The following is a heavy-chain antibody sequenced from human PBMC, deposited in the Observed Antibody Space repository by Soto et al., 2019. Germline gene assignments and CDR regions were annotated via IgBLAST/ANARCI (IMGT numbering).Heavy chain of an antibody. CDR1: GYSFTSYW. CDR2: LYPSDSYT. V-gene: IGHV5-10-1*01. J-gene: IGHJ5*02. D-gene: IGHD4-17*01. CDR3: ARRATTVVNSEFDP. Sequence: PGESLRLSCNGSGYSFTSYWISWMRQMPGKGLEWMGRLYPSDSYTNYSPSFQGHVTISADKSISTAYLQWSSLKASDTAMYYCARRATTVVNSEFDPWGQGTLVTVSS.